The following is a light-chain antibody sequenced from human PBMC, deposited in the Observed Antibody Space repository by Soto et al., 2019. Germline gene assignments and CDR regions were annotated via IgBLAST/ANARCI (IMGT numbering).Light chain of an antibody. CDR1: QSVSSY. Sequence: EIVLTQSPATLSLSPGERATLSCRASQSVSSYLAWYKQKPGQPPRLLIYDASNRATGIPARFSGSGSWTEFTLPSSSVEPEDVAVYYCQQRSNWPPLTFGGGTKVEIK. J-gene: IGKJ4*01. CDR2: DAS. CDR3: QQRSNWPPLT. V-gene: IGKV3-11*01.